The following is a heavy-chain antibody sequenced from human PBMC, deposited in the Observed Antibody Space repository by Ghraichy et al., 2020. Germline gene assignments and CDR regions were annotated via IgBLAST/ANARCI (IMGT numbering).Heavy chain of an antibody. Sequence: GGSLRLSCAASGFTFSTYWMGWVRRAPGRGLEWVANIRQDGSEEYYVDSVKGRFTISRDNAKNSLYLQMNSLRAEDTAVYYCARVWGIYRPLDYWGQGTLVTVSS. J-gene: IGHJ4*02. V-gene: IGHV3-7*03. CDR2: IRQDGSEE. D-gene: IGHD3-16*02. CDR1: GFTFSTYW. CDR3: ARVWGIYRPLDY.